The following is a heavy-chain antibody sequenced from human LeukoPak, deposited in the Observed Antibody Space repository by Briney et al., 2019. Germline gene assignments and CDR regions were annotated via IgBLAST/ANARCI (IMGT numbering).Heavy chain of an antibody. Sequence: ASVKVSCKASGNTFTSYGISWVRQAPGQGLEWMGWISAENGNTYYAQNFQGRATMTTDTSTSTANMELRSLRSEDTAVYYCARAAQFESGYYYVDPPIDFDYWGQGTLVTVSS. V-gene: IGHV1-18*01. CDR1: GNTFTSYG. CDR2: ISAENGNT. J-gene: IGHJ4*02. CDR3: ARAAQFESGYYYVDPPIDFDY. D-gene: IGHD3-22*01.